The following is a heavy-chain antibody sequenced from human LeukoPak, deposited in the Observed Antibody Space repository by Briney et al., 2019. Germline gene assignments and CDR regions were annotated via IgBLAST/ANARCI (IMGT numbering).Heavy chain of an antibody. D-gene: IGHD3-10*01. CDR1: GASISSGSSY. CDR2: IYTNGNT. J-gene: IGHJ4*02. CDR3: ARAVGGDGSGSL. V-gene: IGHV4-61*02. Sequence: PSETLSLTCTVSGASISSGSSYWSWIRQPAGKGPDWIGRIYTNGNTNYNPSLKSRVTMSVDMSTRQISLKLSSVTAADTAVYYCARAVGGDGSGSLWGPGTLVTVSS.